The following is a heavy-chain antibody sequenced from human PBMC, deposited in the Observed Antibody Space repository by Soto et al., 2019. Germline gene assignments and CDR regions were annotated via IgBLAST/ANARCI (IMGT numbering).Heavy chain of an antibody. CDR2: FDPEDGEA. D-gene: IGHD3-22*01. CDR3: ATGLYRGNYYDSSGYVFDP. V-gene: IGHV1-24*01. J-gene: IGHJ5*02. CDR1: GYTLTELS. Sequence: ASVKVSCKVSGYTLTELSMHWVRQAPGKGLEWMGGFDPEDGEAIYAQKFQGRVTMTEDTSTDTAYMELSSLRSEDTAVYYCATGLYRGNYYDSSGYVFDPWGQGTLVTVSS.